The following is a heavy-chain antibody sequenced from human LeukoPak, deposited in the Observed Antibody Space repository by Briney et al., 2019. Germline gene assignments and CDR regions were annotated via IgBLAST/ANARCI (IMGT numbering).Heavy chain of an antibody. D-gene: IGHD4-17*01. CDR2: INHSGST. Sequence: SETLSLTCAVCGGSFSGYYWSWIRQPPGKGLEWIGEINHSGSTNYNPSLKSRVTISVDTSKNQFSLKLSSVTAADTAVYYCARPMTTVTTWEKNAFDIWGQGTMVTVSS. J-gene: IGHJ3*02. CDR3: ARPMTTVTTWEKNAFDI. V-gene: IGHV4-34*01. CDR1: GGSFSGYY.